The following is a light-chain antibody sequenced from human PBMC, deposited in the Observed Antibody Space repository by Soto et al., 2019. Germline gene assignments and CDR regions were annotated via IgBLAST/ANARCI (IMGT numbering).Light chain of an antibody. CDR3: WSYAGSSTYV. CDR1: TSDVGSYNL. J-gene: IGLJ1*01. CDR2: EGT. V-gene: IGLV2-23*01. Sequence: SVLTRPSSVCGSAGQSITISFTGTTSDVGSYNLVSWYQQLPGKAPKLIIYEGTNRPSGISNRFSGSKSGNTASLTISGLQAEDEADYCCWSYAGSSTYVFGSGTKVTVL.